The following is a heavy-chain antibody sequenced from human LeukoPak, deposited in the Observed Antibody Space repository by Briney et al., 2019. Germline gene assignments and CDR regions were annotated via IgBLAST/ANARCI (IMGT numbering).Heavy chain of an antibody. V-gene: IGHV1-46*01. Sequence: ASVKVSCKASGYTFTSYYMHWVRQAPGQGLESMGIMNPSGRSTSYAQKFQGRVTMTRDTSTSTVYMELSSLRSEDTAVYYCARGYYGSGTPYSGMLFDPWGQGTLVTVSS. D-gene: IGHD3-10*01. CDR2: MNPSGRST. J-gene: IGHJ5*02. CDR3: ARGYYGSGTPYSGMLFDP. CDR1: GYTFTSYY.